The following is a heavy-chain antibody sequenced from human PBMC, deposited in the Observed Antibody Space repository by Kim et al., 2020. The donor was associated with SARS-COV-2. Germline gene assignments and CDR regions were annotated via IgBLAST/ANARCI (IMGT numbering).Heavy chain of an antibody. CDR2: INAGNGNT. J-gene: IGHJ5*02. D-gene: IGHD3-10*01. V-gene: IGHV1-3*01. Sequence: ASVKVSCKASGYTFTSYAMHWVRQAPGQRLEWMGWINAGNGNTKYSQKFQGRVTITRDTSASTAYMELSSLRSEDTAVYYCSGDRSMVRGVRQNWFDPWGQGTLVTVSS. CDR3: SGDRSMVRGVRQNWFDP. CDR1: GYTFTSYA.